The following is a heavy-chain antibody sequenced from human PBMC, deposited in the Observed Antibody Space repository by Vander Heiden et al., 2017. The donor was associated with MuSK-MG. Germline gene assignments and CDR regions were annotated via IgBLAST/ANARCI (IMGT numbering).Heavy chain of an antibody. V-gene: IGHV3-21*01. D-gene: IGHD3-10*01. J-gene: IGHJ3*02. CDR1: GFTFSSYS. Sequence: EVQLVESGGGLVKPGGSLRLSCAASGFTFSSYSMNWVRQAPGKGLEWVSSISSSSSYIYYADSVKGRFTISRDNAKNSLYLQMNRLRAEDTAVYYCARGGSLDAFDIWGQGTMVTVSS. CDR2: ISSSSSYI. CDR3: ARGGSLDAFDI.